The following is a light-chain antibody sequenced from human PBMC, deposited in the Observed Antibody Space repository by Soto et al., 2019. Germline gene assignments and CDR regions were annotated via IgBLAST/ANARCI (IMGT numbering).Light chain of an antibody. J-gene: IGKJ3*01. CDR1: QSVSSSY. Sequence: EIVLTQSPGTLSLSPGERATLSCRASQSVSSSYLAWYQQKPGQAPRLLIYGAYSRATGIPDRFSGSGSGTDFTLTISRLEPEDFAVYYCQQYGSSPLFTLGPGTKVDIK. CDR2: GAY. CDR3: QQYGSSPLFT. V-gene: IGKV3-20*01.